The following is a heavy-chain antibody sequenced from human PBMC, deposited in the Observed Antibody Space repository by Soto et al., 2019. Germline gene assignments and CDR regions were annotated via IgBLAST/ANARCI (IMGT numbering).Heavy chain of an antibody. CDR2: ISYDGTEE. J-gene: IGHJ4*01. Sequence: GGSLRLSCAASGFTFSSLGMHWVRQAPGKGLEWVAVISYDGTEEKYADSVKGRATVSRDNSKNTVYLQMNRLRGDDSAIYYCAKGRFDVVTISPFDHWGQGTLVTVS. V-gene: IGHV3-30*18. CDR3: AKGRFDVVTISPFDH. D-gene: IGHD3-3*02. CDR1: GFTFSSLG.